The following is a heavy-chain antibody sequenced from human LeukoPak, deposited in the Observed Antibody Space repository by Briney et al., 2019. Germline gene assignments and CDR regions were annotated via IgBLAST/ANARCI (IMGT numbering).Heavy chain of an antibody. J-gene: IGHJ4*02. CDR2: IIPILGIA. V-gene: IGHV1-69*04. CDR1: GGTFSSYA. CDR3: ARVGDGYNYNSPSTPLDH. Sequence: SVKVSCTASGGTFSSYAISWVRQAPGQGLEWMGRIIPILGIANYAQKFQGRVTITADKSTGTAYMELSSLRSEDTAVYYCARVGDGYNYNSPSTPLDHWGQGTLVTVSS. D-gene: IGHD5-24*01.